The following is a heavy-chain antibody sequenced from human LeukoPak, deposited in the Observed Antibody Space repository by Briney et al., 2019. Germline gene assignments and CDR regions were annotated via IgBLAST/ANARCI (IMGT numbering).Heavy chain of an antibody. D-gene: IGHD1-1*01. J-gene: IGHJ5*01. CDR2: TYYRSKWYN. V-gene: IGHV6-1*01. CDR1: GDSVSSDSVA. CDR3: ARAVAGTEGWFNS. Sequence: SQTLSLTCAISGDSVSSDSVAWNWIRQSPSRGLEWLGRTYYRSKWYNDYSAFVKSRIIINPDTSENQFSLQLNSVTPEDTAVYYCARAVAGTEGWFNSWGQGTLVTVSS.